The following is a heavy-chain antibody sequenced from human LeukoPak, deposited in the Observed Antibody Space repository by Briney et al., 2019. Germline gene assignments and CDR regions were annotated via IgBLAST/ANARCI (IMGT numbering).Heavy chain of an antibody. CDR1: GITLSSYD. Sequence: GGSLRLSCAASGITLSSYDMHWVRQAPGKALKWVAVISYDGSNKDYADSVKGRFTISRDNSKNTLDLQMNSLRAEDTAVYYCAKDRGVWAFDIWGQGTMVTVSS. CDR3: AKDRGVWAFDI. CDR2: ISYDGSNK. D-gene: IGHD3-10*01. V-gene: IGHV3-30-3*01. J-gene: IGHJ3*02.